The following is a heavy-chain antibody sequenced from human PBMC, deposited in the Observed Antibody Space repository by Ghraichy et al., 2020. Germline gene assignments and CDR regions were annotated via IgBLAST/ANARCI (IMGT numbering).Heavy chain of an antibody. V-gene: IGHV3-23*01. Sequence: GGSLRLSCAASGFTFSSYAMSWVRQAPGKGLEWVSTVSGSGADTWYADSVKGHFTISRDDSKNTVYLQMNTLRAEDTAVYYCAKNPFYCRGTSCLLMDFWGQGTTVTVSS. CDR2: VSGSGADT. CDR3: AKNPFYCRGTSCLLMDF. D-gene: IGHD2-2*01. J-gene: IGHJ6*02. CDR1: GFTFSSYA.